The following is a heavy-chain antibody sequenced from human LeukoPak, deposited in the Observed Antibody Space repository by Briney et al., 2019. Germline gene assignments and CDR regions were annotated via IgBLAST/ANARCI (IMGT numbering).Heavy chain of an antibody. V-gene: IGHV3-21*01. CDR2: ISSSSSYI. D-gene: IGHD1-26*01. J-gene: IGHJ3*02. CDR3: ARSPNSGSYLMFSDAFDI. Sequence: KPGGSLRLSCAASGFTFSSYSMNWVRQAPGKGLEWVSSISSSSSYIYYADSVKGRFTISRDNSKNTLYLQMNSLRAEDTAVYYCARSPNSGSYLMFSDAFDIWGQGTMVTVSS. CDR1: GFTFSSYS.